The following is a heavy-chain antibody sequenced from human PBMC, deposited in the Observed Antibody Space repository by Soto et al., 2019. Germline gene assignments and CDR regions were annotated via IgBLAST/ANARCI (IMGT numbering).Heavy chain of an antibody. D-gene: IGHD3-10*01. CDR2: INPSGAST. Sequence: QVQLVQSGAEVKKPGASVKVACKASGYSFNSYYMHWVRQAPGQGPEWMGVINPSGASTSYAQKFQGGVTMTRDTSTSTVYMEFSSLRSEDTALYYCASDYNAYQRQHVFDIWGQGTLVTVSS. V-gene: IGHV1-46*02. CDR1: GYSFNSYY. J-gene: IGHJ3*02. CDR3: ASDYNAYQRQHVFDI.